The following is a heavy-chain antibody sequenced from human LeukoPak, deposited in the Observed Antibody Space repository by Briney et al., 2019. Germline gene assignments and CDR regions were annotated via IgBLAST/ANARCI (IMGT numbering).Heavy chain of an antibody. D-gene: IGHD3-3*01. V-gene: IGHV1-69*13. CDR3: ARGFVSGYYDKYYFDY. CDR1: GYTFTIYG. Sequence: ASVKVSCKASGYTFTIYGISWVRQAPGQGLEWMGGIIPIFGTANYAQKFQGRVTITADESTSTAYMELSRLRSEDTAVYYCARGFVSGYYDKYYFDYWGQGTLVTVSS. J-gene: IGHJ4*02. CDR2: IIPIFGTA.